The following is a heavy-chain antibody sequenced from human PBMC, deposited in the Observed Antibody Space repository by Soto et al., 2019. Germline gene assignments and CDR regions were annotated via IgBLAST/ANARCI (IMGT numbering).Heavy chain of an antibody. CDR2: IYWDDDK. V-gene: IGHV2-5*02. J-gene: IGHJ4*02. CDR1: GFSISTSGVC. CDR3: ARSYGDYVHFYY. Sequence: QITLKESGPTLVKPTQTLTLTCTFSGFSISTSGVCVGWIRQPPGKALEWLALIYWDDDKRYSPSLKSRLTFTKDTSKNQVVLTMTNIDPVDTATYYCARSYGDYVHFYYWCQGTLVTVSS. D-gene: IGHD4-17*01.